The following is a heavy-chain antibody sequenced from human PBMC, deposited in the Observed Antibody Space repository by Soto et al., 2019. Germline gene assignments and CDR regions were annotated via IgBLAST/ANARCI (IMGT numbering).Heavy chain of an antibody. Sequence: PSETLSLTCTVSGGSISSSSYYWGWIRQPPGKGLEWIGSIYYSGSTYYNPSLKSRVTISVDTSKNQFSLKLSSVTAADTAVYYCARGIVVVITGAVDYYFDYWGQGTLVTVSS. CDR3: ARGIVVVITGAVDYYFDY. V-gene: IGHV4-39*01. CDR2: IYYSGST. J-gene: IGHJ4*02. D-gene: IGHD3-22*01. CDR1: GGSISSSSYY.